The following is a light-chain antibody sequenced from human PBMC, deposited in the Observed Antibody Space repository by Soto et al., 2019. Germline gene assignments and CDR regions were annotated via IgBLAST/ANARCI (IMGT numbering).Light chain of an antibody. V-gene: IGKV3-15*01. J-gene: IGKJ2*01. Sequence: EIVMTQSPVTLSVSPGERATLSCRASQSVSSNLAWYQQKPGQAPRLLIFGASTRVTGLPARFSGSGSGTEFTLTISSLQSEDFAVYYCQQYNNWPFTFGQGTKLEIK. CDR3: QQYNNWPFT. CDR2: GAS. CDR1: QSVSSN.